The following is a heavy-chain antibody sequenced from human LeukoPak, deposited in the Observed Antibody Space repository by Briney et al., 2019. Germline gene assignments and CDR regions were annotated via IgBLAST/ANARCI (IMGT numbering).Heavy chain of an antibody. CDR3: AKEFNGYNSPYYFDY. Sequence: YPGGSLRLSCAASGFTFSSYGMHWVRQAPGKGLEWVAVISYDGSNKYYADSVKGRFTISRDNSKNTLYLQMNSLRAEDTAVYYCAKEFNGYNSPYYFDYWGQGTLVTVSS. CDR1: GFTFSSYG. CDR2: ISYDGSNK. J-gene: IGHJ4*02. D-gene: IGHD5-24*01. V-gene: IGHV3-30*18.